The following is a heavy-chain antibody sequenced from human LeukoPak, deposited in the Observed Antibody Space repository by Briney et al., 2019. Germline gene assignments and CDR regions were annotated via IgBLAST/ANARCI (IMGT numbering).Heavy chain of an antibody. J-gene: IGHJ3*02. CDR3: ARAGGGYSSGWGAFDI. V-gene: IGHV1-2*02. CDR1: GYTFNAYY. Sequence: ASVKVSCKASGYTFNAYYIHWERQAPGQGLEWMGWINPNSGGTSYAQKFQGRVTMTRDTSISTAYMELSRLGSDDTAVYFCARAGGGYSSGWGAFDIWGQGTVVTVSS. CDR2: INPNSGGT. D-gene: IGHD5-18*01.